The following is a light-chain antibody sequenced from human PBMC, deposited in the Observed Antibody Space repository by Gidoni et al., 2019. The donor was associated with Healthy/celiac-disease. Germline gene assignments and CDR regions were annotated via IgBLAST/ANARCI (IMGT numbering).Light chain of an antibody. J-gene: IGKJ5*01. CDR2: GAS. CDR1: QSVSSN. V-gene: IGKV3-15*01. Sequence: EIVLTQSPPTRSVSPGERATLSCRASQSVSSNLAWYQQKPGQAPRLLIYGASTRATGIPARFSGSGSGTEFTLTISSLQSEDFAVYYCQQYNNWPPEITFGQGTRLEIK. CDR3: QQYNNWPPEIT.